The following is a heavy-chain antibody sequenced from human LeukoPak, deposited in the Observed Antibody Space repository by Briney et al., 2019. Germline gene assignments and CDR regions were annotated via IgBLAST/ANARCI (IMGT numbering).Heavy chain of an antibody. Sequence: GSSVKVSCKASGGTFSSYAISWVRQAPGKGLEWMGGFDPEDGETIYAQKFQGRVTMTEDTSTDTAYMELSSLRSEDTAVYYCATSAGGYQLLYNWFDPWGQGTLVTVSS. V-gene: IGHV1-24*01. D-gene: IGHD2-2*02. CDR3: ATSAGGYQLLYNWFDP. J-gene: IGHJ5*02. CDR2: FDPEDGET. CDR1: GGTFSSYA.